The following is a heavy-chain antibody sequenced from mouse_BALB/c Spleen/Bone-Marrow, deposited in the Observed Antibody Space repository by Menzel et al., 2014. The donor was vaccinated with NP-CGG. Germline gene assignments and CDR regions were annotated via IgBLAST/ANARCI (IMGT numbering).Heavy chain of an antibody. CDR2: IYPGDGDT. CDR1: GYAFSSYW. CDR3: ARRGYYGSSYCFDY. V-gene: IGHV1-80*01. J-gene: IGHJ2*01. Sequence: QVQLQPSGAELVRPGSSVKISCKASGYAFSSYWMNWVKQRPGQGLEWIGQIYPGDGDTNYNGKFKGKATLTADKSSSTAYMQLSSLTSDDSAVYFCARRGYYGSSYCFDYLGQGTTLTVSS. D-gene: IGHD1-1*01.